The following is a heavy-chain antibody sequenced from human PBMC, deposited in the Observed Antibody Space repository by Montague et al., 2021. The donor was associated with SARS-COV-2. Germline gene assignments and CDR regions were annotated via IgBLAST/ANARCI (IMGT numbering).Heavy chain of an antibody. CDR3: ARDQTVLEWIWYGMDV. D-gene: IGHD3-3*01. V-gene: IGHV4-34*01. J-gene: IGHJ6*02. CDR2: IYHSGNT. Sequence: SETLSLTCAVYGGSFSTYYWAWIRQSPGKGLECIGNIYHSGNTNXNPSPKSRVSMSVDTSSSQSSLYLTSVTAADGAVYYCARDQTVLEWIWYGMDVWGPGTTVTVSS. CDR1: GGSFSTYY.